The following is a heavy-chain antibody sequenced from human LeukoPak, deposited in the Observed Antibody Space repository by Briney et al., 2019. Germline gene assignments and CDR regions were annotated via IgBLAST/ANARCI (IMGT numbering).Heavy chain of an antibody. Sequence: GGSLRLSCAASGFTFSSYWMHWVRQAPGKGLVWVSRINSDGSSTSYADSVRGRFTISRDNAKNTLYLQMNSLRAEDTAVYYCARGDSGYAPTGYYGMDVWGRGTTVTVSS. CDR3: ARGDSGYAPTGYYGMDV. CDR2: INSDGSST. CDR1: GFTFSSYW. D-gene: IGHD5-12*01. V-gene: IGHV3-74*01. J-gene: IGHJ6*02.